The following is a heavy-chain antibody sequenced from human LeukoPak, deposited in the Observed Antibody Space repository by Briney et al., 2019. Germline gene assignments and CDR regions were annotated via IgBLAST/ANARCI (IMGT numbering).Heavy chain of an antibody. CDR1: GGSFSGYY. J-gene: IGHJ4*02. V-gene: IGHV4-34*01. D-gene: IGHD3-9*01. CDR3: ARRGPYDILTGYYIGSFDY. Sequence: PSETLSLTCAVYGGSFSGYYWSWIRQPPGEGLEWIGEINHSGSTNYNPSLKSRVTISVDTSKNQFSLKLSSVTAADTAVYYCARRGPYDILTGYYIGSFDYWGQRTLVTVSS. CDR2: INHSGST.